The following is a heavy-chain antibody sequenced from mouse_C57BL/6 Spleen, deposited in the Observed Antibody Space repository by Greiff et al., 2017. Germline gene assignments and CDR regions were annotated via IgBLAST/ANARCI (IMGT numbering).Heavy chain of an antibody. CDR2: ISSGSSTI. J-gene: IGHJ3*01. CDR3: ARGEVTAY. Sequence: EVKVVESGGGLVKPGGSLKLSCAASGFTFSDYGMHWVRQAPEKGLEWVAYISSGSSTIYYADTVKGRFTISRDNAKNTLFLQMTSLRSEDTAMYYCARGEVTAYWGQGTLVTVSA. V-gene: IGHV5-17*01. CDR1: GFTFSDYG. D-gene: IGHD2-2*01.